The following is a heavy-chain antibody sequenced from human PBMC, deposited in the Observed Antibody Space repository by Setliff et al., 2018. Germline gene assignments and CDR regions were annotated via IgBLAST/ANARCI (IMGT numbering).Heavy chain of an antibody. J-gene: IGHJ6*02. Sequence: SETLSLTCAVYGGSFSGYYWSWIRQPPGKGLEWIGEINHSGSTNYNPSLKSRVTITVDPSKNQFSLRVTSVTAADTAVYYCARDRQYCSSPTCYSSYFYYYGMDVWGQGTTVTVSS. D-gene: IGHD2-2*02. CDR2: INHSGST. CDR3: ARDRQYCSSPTCYSSYFYYYGMDV. CDR1: GGSFSGYY. V-gene: IGHV4-34*01.